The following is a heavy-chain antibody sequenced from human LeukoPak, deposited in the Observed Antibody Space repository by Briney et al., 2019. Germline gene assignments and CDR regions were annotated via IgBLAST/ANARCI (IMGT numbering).Heavy chain of an antibody. CDR3: VGKVLTGGGRNWFDP. CDR1: GGTFSSYA. D-gene: IGHD7-27*01. J-gene: IGHJ5*02. CDR2: IIPIFGTA. V-gene: IGHV1-69*13. Sequence: ASVKVSCKASGGTFSSYAISWVRQAPGQGLEWMGGIIPIFGTANYAQKFQGRVMITADESTSTAYMELSSLRSEDTAVYYCVGKVLTGGGRNWFDPWGQGTLVTVSS.